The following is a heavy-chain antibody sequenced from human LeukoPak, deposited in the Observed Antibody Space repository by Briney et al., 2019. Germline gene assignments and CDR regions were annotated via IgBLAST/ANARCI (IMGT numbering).Heavy chain of an antibody. D-gene: IGHD5-24*01. Sequence: ASVKVSCKASGYTFTSYYMHWVRQAPGQGLEWMGWINPNSGGTNYAQKFQGRVTMTRDTSISTAYMELCRLRSDDTAVYYCARVDGYNRRGDYWGQGTLVTVSS. CDR3: ARVDGYNRRGDY. CDR1: GYTFTSYY. V-gene: IGHV1-2*02. J-gene: IGHJ4*02. CDR2: INPNSGGT.